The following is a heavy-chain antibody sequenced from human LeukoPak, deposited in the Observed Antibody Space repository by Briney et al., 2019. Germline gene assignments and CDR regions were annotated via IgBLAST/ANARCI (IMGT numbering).Heavy chain of an antibody. J-gene: IGHJ4*02. Sequence: GGSLRLSCAASGFTCSSNAMCWVRQAPGKGLEWVSAISGSGGSTYYADSVKGRFTISRDNSKNTLYLQMNSLRAEDTAVYYCAKRNYYNSSGKQYYLDYWGQGTLVTVSS. CDR1: GFTCSSNA. CDR3: AKRNYYNSSGKQYYLDY. V-gene: IGHV3-23*01. D-gene: IGHD3-22*01. CDR2: ISGSGGST.